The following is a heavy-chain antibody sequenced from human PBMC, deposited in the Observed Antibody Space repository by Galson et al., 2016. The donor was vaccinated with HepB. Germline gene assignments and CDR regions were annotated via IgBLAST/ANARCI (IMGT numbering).Heavy chain of an antibody. CDR1: GFIFSSYW. D-gene: IGHD3-22*01. Sequence: SLRLSCAASGFIFSSYWMNWVRQAPGKGLEWVADIKQDGSEKYYVDSVEGRFTVSRDNAKNSLYLQMSSLRAEDTAVYYCARMFYYYGSGFDRVEAFDIWGQGTMVTVSS. CDR3: ARMFYYYGSGFDRVEAFDI. V-gene: IGHV3-7*01. J-gene: IGHJ3*02. CDR2: IKQDGSEK.